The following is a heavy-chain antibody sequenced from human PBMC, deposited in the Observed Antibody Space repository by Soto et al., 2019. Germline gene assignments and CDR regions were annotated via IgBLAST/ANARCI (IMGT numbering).Heavy chain of an antibody. CDR1: GYTFTSYG. V-gene: IGHV1-18*01. CDR3: ARIRCSGGSCYVYDMDV. Sequence: GASVKVSCKASGYTFTSYGINWVRQAPGQGLEWMGWISAYNGNTNYAQKLQGRVTMTTDTSTSTAYMDLRSLRSDDTAVYYCARIRCSGGSCYVYDMDVWGQGTTVTVAS. J-gene: IGHJ6*02. D-gene: IGHD2-15*01. CDR2: ISAYNGNT.